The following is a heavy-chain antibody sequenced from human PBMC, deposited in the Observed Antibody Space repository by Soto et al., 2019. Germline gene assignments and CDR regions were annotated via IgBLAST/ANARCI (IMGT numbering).Heavy chain of an antibody. CDR3: ARDQNGYCSGGSCYPNWYFDL. J-gene: IGHJ2*01. CDR1: GGTFSSYA. D-gene: IGHD2-15*01. V-gene: IGHV1-69*12. Sequence: QVQLVQSGAEVKKPGSSVKVSCKASGGTFSSYAISWVRQAPGQGLEWMGGIIPIFGTANYAQKFQGRVTIPADESTSTAYMELSSLRSEDTAVYYCARDQNGYCSGGSCYPNWYFDLWGRGTLVTVSS. CDR2: IIPIFGTA.